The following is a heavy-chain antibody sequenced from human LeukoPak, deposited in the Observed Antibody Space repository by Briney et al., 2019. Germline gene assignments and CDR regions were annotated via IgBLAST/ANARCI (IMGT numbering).Heavy chain of an antibody. CDR3: ATDRHYYDNSGYSVH. CDR1: GGTFSSYA. Sequence: ASVKVSCKASGGTFSSYAISWVRQAPGQGLEWMGGIIPIFGTANYAQKFQGRVTITTDESTSTAYMELSSMRSEDTAVYYCATDRHYYDNSGYSVHWGQGTLVTVSS. D-gene: IGHD3-22*01. V-gene: IGHV1-69*05. CDR2: IIPIFGTA. J-gene: IGHJ4*02.